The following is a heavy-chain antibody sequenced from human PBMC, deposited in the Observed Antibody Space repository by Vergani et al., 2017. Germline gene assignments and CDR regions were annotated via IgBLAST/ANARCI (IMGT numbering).Heavy chain of an antibody. D-gene: IGHD5-12*01. CDR1: GGSISSSSYY. Sequence: QLQLQESGPGLVKPSETLSLTCTVSGGSISSSSYYLGWIRQPPGKGLEWIGSIYYSGSTYYNPSLKSRVTISVDTSKNQFSLKLSSVTAADTAVYYCAGHRPFQYSGYDRYFDYWGQGTLVTVSS. CDR2: IYYSGST. V-gene: IGHV4-39*01. CDR3: AGHRPFQYSGYDRYFDY. J-gene: IGHJ4*02.